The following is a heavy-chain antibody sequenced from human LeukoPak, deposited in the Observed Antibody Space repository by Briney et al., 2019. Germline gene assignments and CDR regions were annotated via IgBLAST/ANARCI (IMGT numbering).Heavy chain of an antibody. V-gene: IGHV3-7*01. CDR3: ARHLSYGSGSYYNFGY. CDR1: GFTFSSYW. CDR2: IKQDGSEK. D-gene: IGHD3-10*01. Sequence: GGSLRLSCAASGFTFSSYWMSWVRQAPGKGLEWVANIKQDGSEKYYVDSVKGRFTISRDNAKNSLYLQMNSLRAEDTAVYYCARHLSYGSGSYYNFGYWGQETLVTVSS. J-gene: IGHJ4*02.